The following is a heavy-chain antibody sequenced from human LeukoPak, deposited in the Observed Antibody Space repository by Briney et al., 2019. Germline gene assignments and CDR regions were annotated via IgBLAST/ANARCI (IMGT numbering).Heavy chain of an antibody. V-gene: IGHV3-23*01. CDR1: GFTFSSYA. CDR3: ARDPGAFPYFFDC. CDR2: ISGSGGST. Sequence: GGSLRLSCAASGFTFSSYAMSWVRQAPGKGLEWVLAISGSGGSTYYADSVKGRFTISRDNSKNTLYLQMNSLRVEDTAVYFCARDPGAFPYFFDCWGQGTLVTVSS. J-gene: IGHJ4*02. D-gene: IGHD4/OR15-4a*01.